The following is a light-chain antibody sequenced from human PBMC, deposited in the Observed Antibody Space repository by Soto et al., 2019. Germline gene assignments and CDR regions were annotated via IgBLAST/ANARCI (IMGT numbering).Light chain of an antibody. CDR3: QSYASSLSYV. CDR1: SSNIGAGYD. J-gene: IGLJ1*01. V-gene: IGLV1-40*01. Sequence: QSVLTQPPSVSGAPGQRVTISCTGSSSNIGAGYDVHWYQQLPGTAPKLLIYGNSNRPSGVPDRFSGSKSGTSASLAITGLQAEDEAGYYCQSYASSLSYVFGTGTKRTV. CDR2: GNS.